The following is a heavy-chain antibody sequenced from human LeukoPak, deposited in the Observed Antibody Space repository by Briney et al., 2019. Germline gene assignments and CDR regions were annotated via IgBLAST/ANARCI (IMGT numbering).Heavy chain of an antibody. CDR3: ARDGTGSSPGDYFYYMDV. J-gene: IGHJ6*03. CDR1: GFTFSGYW. CDR2: TNTDGSRT. Sequence: GGSLRLSCAASGFTFSGYWLHWVRQAPGKGLVWVAHTNTDGSRTTYADSVRGRFTISRDNAKNTLYLQMNSLRVDDTAIYYCARDGTGSSPGDYFYYMDVWGKGTTVTVSS. D-gene: IGHD3/OR15-3a*01. V-gene: IGHV3-74*01.